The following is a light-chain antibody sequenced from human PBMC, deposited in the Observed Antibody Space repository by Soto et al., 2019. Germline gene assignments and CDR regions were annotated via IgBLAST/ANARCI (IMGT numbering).Light chain of an antibody. CDR1: QSVLYSSNNKNY. V-gene: IGKV4-1*01. J-gene: IGKJ1*01. Sequence: DIVMTQSPDSLAVSLGERATINCKSSQSVLYSSNNKNYLAWYQQKPGQPPKLPIYWASTRESGVPDRFSGSGSGTDFTLTISSLQAEDVAVYYCQQYYSTPTCGQGTKVDIK. CDR2: WAS. CDR3: QQYYSTPT.